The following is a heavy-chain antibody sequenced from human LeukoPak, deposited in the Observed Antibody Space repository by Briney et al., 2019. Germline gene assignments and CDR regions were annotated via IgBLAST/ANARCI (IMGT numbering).Heavy chain of an antibody. Sequence: SETLSLTCAVYGGSFSGYYWSWIRQPPGKGLEWIGEINHSGSTNYNPSLKSRVTISVDTSKNQFSLKLSSVTAADTAVYYCARGGAFIAAADPPYLGYWGQGTLVTVSS. J-gene: IGHJ4*02. CDR2: INHSGST. V-gene: IGHV4-34*01. CDR3: ARGGAFIAAADPPYLGY. D-gene: IGHD6-13*01. CDR1: GGSFSGYY.